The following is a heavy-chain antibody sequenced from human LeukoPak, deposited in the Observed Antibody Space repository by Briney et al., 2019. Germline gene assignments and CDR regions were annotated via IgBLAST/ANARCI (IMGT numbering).Heavy chain of an antibody. D-gene: IGHD1-26*01. CDR3: ARVPVGATGGIDY. CDR1: GGSFSGYY. CDR2: INHSGST. V-gene: IGHV4-34*01. Sequence: SETLPLTCAVYGGSFSGYYWSWIRQPPGKGLEWIGEINHSGSTNYNPSLKSRVTISVDTSKNQFSVKLRSVTAADTAVYYCARVPVGATGGIDYWGQGTLVTVSS. J-gene: IGHJ4*02.